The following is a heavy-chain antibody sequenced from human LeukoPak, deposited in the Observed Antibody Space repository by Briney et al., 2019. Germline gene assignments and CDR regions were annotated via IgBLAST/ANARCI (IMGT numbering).Heavy chain of an antibody. CDR1: GFTFDDYT. D-gene: IGHD1-26*01. V-gene: IGHV3-43*01. Sequence: EAGGSLRLSCAASGFTFDDYTMHWVRQAPGKGLEWVSLISWDGGSTYYADSGKGRFTISRDNSKNSLYLQMNSLRTEDTALYYCAKGWELLSLVGVDYWGQGTLVTVSS. CDR2: ISWDGGST. J-gene: IGHJ4*02. CDR3: AKGWELLSLVGVDY.